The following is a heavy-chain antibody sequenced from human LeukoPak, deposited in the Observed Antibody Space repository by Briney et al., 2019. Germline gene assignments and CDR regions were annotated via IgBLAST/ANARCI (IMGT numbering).Heavy chain of an antibody. V-gene: IGHV3-30*04. D-gene: IGHD2-2*02. CDR2: ISYDGSNK. J-gene: IGHJ6*02. Sequence: PGGSLRLSCAASGFTFSSYAMHWVRQAPGKGLEWVAVISYDGSNKYYADSVKGRFTISRDNSKNTLYLQMNSLRAEDTAVYYCARDGQQAYQLLYRGYYYYGMDVWGQGTTVTASS. CDR1: GFTFSSYA. CDR3: ARDGQQAYQLLYRGYYYYGMDV.